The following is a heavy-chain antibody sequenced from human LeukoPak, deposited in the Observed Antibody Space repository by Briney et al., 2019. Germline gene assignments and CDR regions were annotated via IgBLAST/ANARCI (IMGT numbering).Heavy chain of an antibody. J-gene: IGHJ4*02. Sequence: PSETLSLTCSVSGGAVSGYYWSWIRQFPGKRLEWIGHIYYTGSTFSNPPLQSRVSLSLDTSKNQLFLRLTSVTAADTAVYYCARSYYDKSGYRYYDHWGQGTLVTVSS. V-gene: IGHV4-59*02. D-gene: IGHD3-22*01. CDR2: IYYTGST. CDR3: ARSYYDKSGYRYYDH. CDR1: GGAVSGYY.